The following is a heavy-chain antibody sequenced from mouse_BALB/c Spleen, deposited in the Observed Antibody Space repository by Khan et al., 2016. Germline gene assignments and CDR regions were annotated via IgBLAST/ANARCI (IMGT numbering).Heavy chain of an antibody. Sequence: QVQLQQPGTELVRPGASVKLSCKASGYSFTRYWMNWVKQRPGQGLEWIGMIHPSDSESRLNQKFKDKATLTVDTSSSIAYMQLSSPTSEDSAVYYCTRSAYGNHPYYAMDYWGQGTSVTVSS. V-gene: IGHV1-61*01. J-gene: IGHJ4*01. CDR2: IHPSDSES. D-gene: IGHD2-1*01. CDR3: TRSAYGNHPYYAMDY. CDR1: GYSFTRYW.